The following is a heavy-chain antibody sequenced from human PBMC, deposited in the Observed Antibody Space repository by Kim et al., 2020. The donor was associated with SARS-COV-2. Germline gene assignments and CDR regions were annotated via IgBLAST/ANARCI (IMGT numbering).Heavy chain of an antibody. J-gene: IGHJ4*02. V-gene: IGHV1-69*02. D-gene: IGHD2-15*01. CDR3: ARTDCSGGYCYFDY. Sequence: QKFQGRITITADKSTSTAYMELSSLRSEDTAVYYCARTDCSGGYCYFDYWGQGTLVTVSS.